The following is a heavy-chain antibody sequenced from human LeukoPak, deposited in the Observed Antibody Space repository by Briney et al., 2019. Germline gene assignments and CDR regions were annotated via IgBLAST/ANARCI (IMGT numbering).Heavy chain of an antibody. CDR2: ITGGGDST. D-gene: IGHD2-15*01. J-gene: IGHJ4*02. CDR3: AKGISGFDY. V-gene: IGHV3-23*01. CDR1: GFTFRFYA. Sequence: GGSLRLSCAASGFTFRFYAMNWVRQAPGKGLEWVSAITGGGDSTYYADSVRGRFSISRDNSKNTLYHQMNSLRAEDTAVYYCAKGISGFDYWGQGTLVTVSS.